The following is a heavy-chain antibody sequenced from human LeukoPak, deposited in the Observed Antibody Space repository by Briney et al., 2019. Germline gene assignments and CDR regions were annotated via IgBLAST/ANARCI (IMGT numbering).Heavy chain of an antibody. J-gene: IGHJ4*02. CDR1: GGSISSGGYY. D-gene: IGHD2-2*01. Sequence: SETLSLTCTVSGGSISSGGYYWIWIRQHPGKGLEWIGYIYYSGSTYYNPSLKSRVTISVDTSKNQFSLKLSSVTAADTAVYYCAREPVGYCSSTSCYSWIDYWGQGTLVTVSS. CDR3: AREPVGYCSSTSCYSWIDY. V-gene: IGHV4-31*03. CDR2: IYYSGST.